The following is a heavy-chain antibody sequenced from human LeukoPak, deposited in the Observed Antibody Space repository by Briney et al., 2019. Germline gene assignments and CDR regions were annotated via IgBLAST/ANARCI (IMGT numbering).Heavy chain of an antibody. CDR2: ISSSSSYI. J-gene: IGHJ4*02. D-gene: IGHD3-9*01. CDR3: ARAGGYDISTGYYHQTAAYDY. V-gene: IGHV3-21*01. CDR1: GFTFSSYS. Sequence: GGSLRLSCAASGFTFSSYSMNWVRQAPGKGLEWVSSISSSSSYIYYADSVKGRFTISRDNAKNSLYLQMNSLRAEDTAVYYCARAGGYDISTGYYHQTAAYDYWGQGTLVTVSS.